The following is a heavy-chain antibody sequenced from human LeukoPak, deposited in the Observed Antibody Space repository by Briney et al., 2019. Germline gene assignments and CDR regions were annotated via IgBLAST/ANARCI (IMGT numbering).Heavy chain of an antibody. CDR1: GGSISSGNYY. V-gene: IGHV4-30-4*01. D-gene: IGHD3-16*01. CDR2: IYYSGST. J-gene: IGHJ5*02. Sequence: SETLSLTCTVSGGSISSGNYYWSWIRQPPGKGLEWIGYIYYSGSTYYNPSLKSRVTISVDTSKNQFSLKLSSVTAADTAVYYCARGWGSESDWFDPWGQGTLVTVSS. CDR3: ARGWGSESDWFDP.